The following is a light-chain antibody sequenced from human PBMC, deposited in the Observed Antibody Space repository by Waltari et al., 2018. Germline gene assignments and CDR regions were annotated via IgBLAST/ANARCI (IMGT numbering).Light chain of an antibody. CDR1: SSDVGGTSY. Sequence: QSALTQPPSASGSPGQSVTMSCTGTSSDVGGTSYVSWYQKHPGKAPKLIIYEVSTRPSGVPDRFSGSKSGNTASLTVSGLQAEDEADYYCSSYAGSNNLLFGGGTKLTVL. V-gene: IGLV2-8*01. CDR2: EVS. J-gene: IGLJ3*02. CDR3: SSYAGSNNLL.